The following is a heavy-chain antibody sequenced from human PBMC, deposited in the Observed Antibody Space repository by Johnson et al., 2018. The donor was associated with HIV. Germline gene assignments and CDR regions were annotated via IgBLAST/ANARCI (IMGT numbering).Heavy chain of an antibody. CDR2: IRYDGSNK. CDR3: AKVARYGGSGWVDAFDI. V-gene: IGHV3-30*02. Sequence: VQLVESGGGVVQPVGSLRLSCAASGFTFSSYGMHGVRQAPGKGLEWVAVIRYDGSNKYYADFVKGRFNISRDNSKNTVVLQINTLRADDTAVYYCAKVARYGGSGWVDAFDIWGQGTMVTVS. J-gene: IGHJ3*02. D-gene: IGHD6-19*01. CDR1: GFTFSSYG.